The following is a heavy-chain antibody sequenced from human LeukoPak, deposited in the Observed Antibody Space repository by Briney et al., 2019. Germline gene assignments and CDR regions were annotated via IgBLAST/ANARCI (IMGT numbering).Heavy chain of an antibody. Sequence: PGGSLRLSCAASGFTLSSYAMHWGRQAPGKGLEWVAVISYDGSNKYYADSVKGRFTISRDNSKNTLYLQMNSLRAEDTAVYYCATPPKGSTNDDWGQGTLVTVSS. CDR1: GFTLSSYA. CDR2: ISYDGSNK. D-gene: IGHD2-2*01. J-gene: IGHJ4*02. V-gene: IGHV3-30-3*01. CDR3: ATPPKGSTNDD.